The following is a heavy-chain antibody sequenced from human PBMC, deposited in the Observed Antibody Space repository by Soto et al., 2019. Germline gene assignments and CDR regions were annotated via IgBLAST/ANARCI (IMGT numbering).Heavy chain of an antibody. CDR3: AREGDKYYDFWSGYYYYYYGMDV. CDR2: IYTSGGT. J-gene: IGHJ6*02. Sequence: PSETLSLTCTVSGGSISSYYWSWIRQPAGKGLEWIGRIYTSGGTNYNPSLKSRVTMSVDTSKNQFSLKLSSVTAADTAVYYCAREGDKYYDFWSGYYYYYYGMDVWGQGTAVTVSS. D-gene: IGHD3-3*01. V-gene: IGHV4-4*07. CDR1: GGSISSYY.